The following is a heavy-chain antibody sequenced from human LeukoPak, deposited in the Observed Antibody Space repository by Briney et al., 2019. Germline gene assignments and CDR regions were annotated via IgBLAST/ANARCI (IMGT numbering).Heavy chain of an antibody. CDR1: VFTVSGTH. Sequence: GGSLRLSSSASVFTVSGTHMGWVRQAPGKGLEWVSAMYTGGTTYYADSVTGRFTVSRDTSRNTLFLHMNSLRAEDTAVYYCAKDDATSGVGLASWGQGTLVIVSS. D-gene: IGHD7-27*01. J-gene: IGHJ5*01. CDR2: MYTGGTT. CDR3: AKDDATSGVGLAS. V-gene: IGHV3-53*01.